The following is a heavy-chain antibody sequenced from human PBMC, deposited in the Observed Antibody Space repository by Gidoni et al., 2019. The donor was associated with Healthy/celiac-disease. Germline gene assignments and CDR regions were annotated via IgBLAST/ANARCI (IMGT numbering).Heavy chain of an antibody. CDR1: GLPFSSYS. V-gene: IGHV3-21*01. CDR3: ARDTGGFDP. J-gene: IGHJ5*02. CDR2: ISSSSSYI. Sequence: EVQLVESGGGLVKPGGSLSLSCAASGLPFSSYSMNWCRQAPGKGLEWVSSISSSSSYIYYADSVKGRFTISRDNAKNSLYLQMNSLRAEDTAVYYCARDTGGFDPWGQGTLVTVSS.